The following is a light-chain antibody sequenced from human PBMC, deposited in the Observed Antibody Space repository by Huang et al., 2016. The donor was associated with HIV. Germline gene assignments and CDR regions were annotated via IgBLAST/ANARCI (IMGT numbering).Light chain of an antibody. V-gene: IGKV2-29*03. CDR2: EVS. CDR3: MQGIEGLT. CDR1: QSLLHTDGKTY. Sequence: EIVMTQTPLSLSVTPGQPASISCRSSQSLLHTDGKTYLYWYLQRPGQSPQLLIYEVSNRLSGVSDRFSGSGSGTDFTLIISRVEAEDVGVYYCMQGIEGLTFGGGTKVEIK. J-gene: IGKJ4*01.